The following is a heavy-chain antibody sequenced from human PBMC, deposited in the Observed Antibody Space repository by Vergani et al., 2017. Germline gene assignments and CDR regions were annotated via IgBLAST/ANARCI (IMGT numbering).Heavy chain of an antibody. CDR3: ARHSPPYYYDSSGPYYVDY. V-gene: IGHV4-4*09. J-gene: IGHJ4*02. D-gene: IGHD3-22*01. CDR1: GGSISSYY. Sequence: QVQLQESGPGLVKPSETLSLTCTVSGGSISSYYWSWIRQPPGKGLEWIGYIYTSGSTNYNPSLKSRVTISVDTSKNQFSLKLSSVTAADTAVYYCARHSPPYYYDSSGPYYVDYWGQGTLVTVSS. CDR2: IYTSGST.